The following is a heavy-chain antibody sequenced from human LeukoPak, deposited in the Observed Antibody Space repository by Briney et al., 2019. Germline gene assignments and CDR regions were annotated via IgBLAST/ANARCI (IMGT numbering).Heavy chain of an antibody. CDR3: AKGRRYNILTGHYVSEVDP. V-gene: IGHV3-30*02. D-gene: IGHD3-9*01. CDR2: LQYDRTNV. J-gene: IGHJ5*02. Sequence: GGSLRLSCAASRFSFSSYGMHWVRQAPGKGLEWVAYLQYDRTNVQYADSVRGRFTISRDNSKNTLYLQMNSLRAEDTAVYYCAKGRRYNILTGHYVSEVDPWGQGTLVTVSS. CDR1: RFSFSSYG.